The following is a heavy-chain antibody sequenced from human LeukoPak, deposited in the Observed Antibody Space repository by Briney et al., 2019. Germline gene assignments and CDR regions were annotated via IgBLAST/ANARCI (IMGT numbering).Heavy chain of an antibody. Sequence: SETLSLTCTVSGGSISSHYWTWIRQSPVKGLEWIGDISNGGSTSYNPSLKSRVTISIDTSKNQFSLKLSSVTAADTAVYYCGRDALVGYFAYYYMDVWGKGTTVTVSS. V-gene: IGHV4-59*11. CDR1: GGSISSHY. D-gene: IGHD2-15*01. CDR2: ISNGGST. CDR3: GRDALVGYFAYYYMDV. J-gene: IGHJ6*03.